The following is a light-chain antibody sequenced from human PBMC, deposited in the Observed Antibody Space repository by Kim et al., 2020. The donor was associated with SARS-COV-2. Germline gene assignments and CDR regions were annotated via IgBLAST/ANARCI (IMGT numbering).Light chain of an antibody. CDR1: SSLVGNYNY. J-gene: IGLJ2*01. CDR2: DVS. V-gene: IGLV2-14*03. Sequence: QSALTQPASVSGSLGQSITISCTGTSSLVGNYNYVSWYQQHPDKAPKLLIYDVSYRPSGVSTRFSGSKSGNTASLTISGLQTADEADYYCTSYTGADTGVFGGGTQLTVL. CDR3: TSYTGADTGV.